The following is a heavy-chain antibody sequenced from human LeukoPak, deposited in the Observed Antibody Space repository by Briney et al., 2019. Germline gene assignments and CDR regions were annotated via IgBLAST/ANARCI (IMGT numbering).Heavy chain of an antibody. CDR3: AKTPISGSGSYSNY. Sequence: GGSLRLSCAAAGFTFSNYAMSWVRQAPGKWLEWVSAISGSGGTTYYADSVKGRFTFSRDNSKNPLYLQMTSLRAEDTDVYYCAKTPISGSGSYSNYWGQGTLVTVSS. D-gene: IGHD3-10*01. J-gene: IGHJ4*02. CDR1: GFTFSNYA. CDR2: ISGSGGTT. V-gene: IGHV3-23*01.